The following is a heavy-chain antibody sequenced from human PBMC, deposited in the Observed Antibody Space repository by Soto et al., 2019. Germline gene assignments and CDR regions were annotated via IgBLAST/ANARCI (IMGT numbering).Heavy chain of an antibody. J-gene: IGHJ6*02. D-gene: IGHD6-13*01. CDR1: GDSVSSNSAA. V-gene: IGHV6-1*01. Sequence: SQTLSLTCAISGDSVSSNSAAWNWIRQSPSRGLEWLGRTYYRSKWYNDYAVSVKSRITINPDTSKNQFSLQLNSVTPEDTAVYYCASSPCSSSWYYYYGMDVWGQGTSVTVSS. CDR2: TYYRSKWYN. CDR3: ASSPCSSSWYYYYGMDV.